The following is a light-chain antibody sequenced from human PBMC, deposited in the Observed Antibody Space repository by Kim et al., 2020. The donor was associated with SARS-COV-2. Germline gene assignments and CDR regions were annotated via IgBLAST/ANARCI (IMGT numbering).Light chain of an antibody. CDR2: AAS. CDR3: QQGRNTPIT. Sequence: ASVGVRVTITCRASKSSTSYLHWYQQKPSRAPHPLIYAASDLQSVVPSRFSSSGSGTDFTLPICTLQHEVFAIYYCQQGRNTPITFGQGTRLEIK. CDR1: KSSTSY. V-gene: IGKV1-39*01. J-gene: IGKJ5*01.